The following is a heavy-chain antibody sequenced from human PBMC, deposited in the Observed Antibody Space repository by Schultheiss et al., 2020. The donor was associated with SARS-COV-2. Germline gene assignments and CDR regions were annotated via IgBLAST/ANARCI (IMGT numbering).Heavy chain of an antibody. CDR3: ARDRWDSYYYYGVDV. D-gene: IGHD1-26*01. CDR1: GGSISSYY. CDR2: IYYSGST. V-gene: IGHV4-59*01. Sequence: SETLSLTCTVSGGSISSYYWSWIRQPPGKGLEWIGYIYYSGSTNYNPSLKSRVTISVDTSKNQFSLKLSSVTAADTAVYYCARDRWDSYYYYGVDVWGQGTTVTVSS. J-gene: IGHJ6*02.